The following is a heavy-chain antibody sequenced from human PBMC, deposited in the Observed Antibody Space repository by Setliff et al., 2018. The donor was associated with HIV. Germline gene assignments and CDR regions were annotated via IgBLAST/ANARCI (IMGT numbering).Heavy chain of an antibody. D-gene: IGHD2-15*01. J-gene: IGHJ4*02. CDR2: INAGDDNT. CDR3: ATDLHCSGGSCFDY. Sequence: GASVKVSCKAFGYTFSTNAIHWVRQAPGQRLEWMGYINAGDDNTRYSEKFQGRVTITRDTSANTAYMELSSLRSEDTAVYYCATDLHCSGGSCFDYWGQGTLVTVSS. CDR1: GYTFSTNA. V-gene: IGHV1-3*01.